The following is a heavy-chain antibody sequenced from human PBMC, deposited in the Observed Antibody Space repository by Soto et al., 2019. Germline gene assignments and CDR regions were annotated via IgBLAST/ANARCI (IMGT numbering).Heavy chain of an antibody. D-gene: IGHD2-8*02. CDR2: IIPILDIP. Sequence: QVQLVQSGAEVKKPGSSVKVSCKASGGTFSRYTFTWVRQAPGQGLEWMGRIIPILDIPNYAQNFQGRVTITSDKSTSTAYMELSSLTPDDTAVYYCASHFTGVLVRGTSPTVGDNYGWDVWGQGTTVTVSS. J-gene: IGHJ6*02. CDR1: GGTFSRYT. CDR3: ASHFTGVLVRGTSPTVGDNYGWDV. V-gene: IGHV1-69*02.